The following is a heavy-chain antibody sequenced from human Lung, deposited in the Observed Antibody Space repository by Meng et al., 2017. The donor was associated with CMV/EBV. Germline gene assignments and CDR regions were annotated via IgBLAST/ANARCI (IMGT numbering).Heavy chain of an antibody. CDR3: ARDLLGTRDYFDS. CDR2: ISSSSTFK. J-gene: IGHJ4*02. CDR1: GFTFSSYA. Sequence: ESLKISXAASGFTFSSYAMNWVRQAPGKGLEWVSSISSSSTFKHYADSMKGRFTISRDNTKNSLYLQMSGLRAEDTALYYCARDLLGTRDYFDSWGQGTLVTFSS. D-gene: IGHD7-27*01. V-gene: IGHV3-21*01.